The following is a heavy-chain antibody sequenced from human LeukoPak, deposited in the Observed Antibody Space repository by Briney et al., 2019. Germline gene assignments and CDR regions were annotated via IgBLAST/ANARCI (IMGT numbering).Heavy chain of an antibody. CDR3: ASLSIVATIENFDY. CDR1: GFTFSSYS. CDR2: ISSSSSYI. V-gene: IGHV3-21*01. J-gene: IGHJ4*02. Sequence: GGSLRLSCAASGFTFSSYSMNWVRQAPGKGLEWVSSISSSSSYIYYADSVKGRFTISRDNAKNSLYLQMNSLRAEDTAVYYCASLSIVATIENFDYWGQGTLVTVSS. D-gene: IGHD5-12*01.